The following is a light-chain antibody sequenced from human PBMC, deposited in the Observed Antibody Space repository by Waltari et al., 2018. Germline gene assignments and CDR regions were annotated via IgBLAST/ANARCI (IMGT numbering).Light chain of an antibody. CDR1: SSDVGAYNH. CDR3: CSYAGDYTLV. Sequence: QSALTQPRSVSGSPGQSVTISCACTSSDVGAYNHVSWYQQSPGTAPKLLIYEVNNRPSGVPDRFSASKSGNTASLTISGLRAEDEADYYCCSYAGDYTLVFGGGTKLTVL. J-gene: IGLJ2*01. V-gene: IGLV2-11*01. CDR2: EVN.